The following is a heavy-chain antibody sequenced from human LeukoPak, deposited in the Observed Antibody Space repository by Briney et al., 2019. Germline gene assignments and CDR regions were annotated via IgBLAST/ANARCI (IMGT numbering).Heavy chain of an antibody. CDR2: IYYSGSA. Sequence: SETLSRTCTVSGGSINYYYWSWIRQPPGKGLEWIGYIYYSGSANYNPSLKSRVSISVDTSKNHFSLKLSSVTAADTAVYYCARATQGAFDIWGQGTMVTVSS. CDR3: ARATQGAFDI. CDR1: GGSINYYY. V-gene: IGHV4-59*01. J-gene: IGHJ3*02.